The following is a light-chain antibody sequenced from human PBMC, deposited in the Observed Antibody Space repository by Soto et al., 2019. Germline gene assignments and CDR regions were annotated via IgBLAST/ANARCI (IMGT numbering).Light chain of an antibody. J-gene: IGLJ3*02. CDR1: SSDVGSNGL. CDR2: EVT. Sequence: QSVLTQPASVSASPGQSITISCAGSSSDVGSNGLVSWYQQHPGKAPKLIIYEVTKRPSGVSSRFSGSRAGNTASLTISGLQSEDEADYYCCSFAAVHVVFGGGTKVTVL. V-gene: IGLV2-23*02. CDR3: CSFAAVHVV.